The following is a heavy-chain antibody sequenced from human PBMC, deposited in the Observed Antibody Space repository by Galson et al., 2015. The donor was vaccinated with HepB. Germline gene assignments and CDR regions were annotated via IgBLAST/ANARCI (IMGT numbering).Heavy chain of an antibody. CDR3: ARNPSSYDYYNMDV. CDR1: GVTIPSYS. Sequence: SLRLSCAASGVTIPSYSMNWVRKAPGKGLEWLAYISADSTTIYYADSVKGRFTISRDNAKNFLYLHMNSLRGEDTAVCYCARNPSSYDYYNMDVWGHGTTVTVSS. CDR2: ISADSTTI. J-gene: IGHJ6*02. V-gene: IGHV3-48*01.